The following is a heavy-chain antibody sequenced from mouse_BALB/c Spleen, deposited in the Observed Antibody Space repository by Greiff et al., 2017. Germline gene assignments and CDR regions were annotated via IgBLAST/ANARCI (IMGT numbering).Heavy chain of an antibody. CDR1: GFNIKDTY. V-gene: IGHV14-3*02. CDR2: IDPANGNT. Sequence: VQLQQSGAELVKPGASVKLSCTASGFNIKDTYMHWVKQRPEQGLEWIGRIDPANGNTKYDPKFQGKATITADTSSNTAYLQLSSLTSEDTAVYYCASNIYYDYDGFMDYWGQGTSVTVSS. CDR3: ASNIYYDYDGFMDY. J-gene: IGHJ4*01. D-gene: IGHD2-4*01.